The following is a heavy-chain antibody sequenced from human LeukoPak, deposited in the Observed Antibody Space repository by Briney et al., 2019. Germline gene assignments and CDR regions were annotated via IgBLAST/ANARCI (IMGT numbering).Heavy chain of an antibody. J-gene: IGHJ4*02. V-gene: IGHV3-23*01. Sequence: GGSLRLSCAASGFTFSNNAMSWVRQAPGKGLEWVSAISSGGSTTFYADSVKGRFTTSRDNSKNTLYLQMNSLRAEDTAVYFCAKDRVWGYASNFDYWGQGTLVAVSS. CDR3: AKDRVWGYASNFDY. D-gene: IGHD3-16*01. CDR1: GFTFSNNA. CDR2: ISSGGSTT.